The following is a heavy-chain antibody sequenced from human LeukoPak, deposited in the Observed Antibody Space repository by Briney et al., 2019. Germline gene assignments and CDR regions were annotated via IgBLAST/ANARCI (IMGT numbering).Heavy chain of an antibody. D-gene: IGHD3-9*01. CDR3: ARSPHILTGENFDY. V-gene: IGHV1-2*02. J-gene: IGHJ4*02. CDR1: GYTFTGYY. Sequence: ASVKVSCKASGYTFTGYYMHWVRQAPGQGLEWMGWINPNHGDTNYAQRFQDRVSMTRDTSISTAYMHLSRLRSDDTAVYYCARSPHILTGENFDYWGQGTLLTVSS. CDR2: INPNHGDT.